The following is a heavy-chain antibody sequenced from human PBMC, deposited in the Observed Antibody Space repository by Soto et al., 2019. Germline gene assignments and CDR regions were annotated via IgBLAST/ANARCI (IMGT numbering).Heavy chain of an antibody. CDR2: ISYDESNK. Sequence: GXSMRVSCAASGFTLSTFGLHWFRKAPGKGLEWVAVISYDESNKYYADSVKGRFTISRDNSKSTLYLQMNSLRAEDTAVYYCAKRHSSGWYHLDYWGQGTLVTVSS. CDR1: GFTLSTFG. V-gene: IGHV3-30*18. CDR3: AKRHSSGWYHLDY. D-gene: IGHD6-19*01. J-gene: IGHJ4*02.